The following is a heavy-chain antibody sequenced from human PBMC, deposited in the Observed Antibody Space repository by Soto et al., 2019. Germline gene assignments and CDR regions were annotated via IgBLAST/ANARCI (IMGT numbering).Heavy chain of an antibody. Sequence: ASVKVSCKASGGTFSSYTISWVRQAPGQGLEWMGRIIPILGIANYAQKFQGRVTITADKSTSTAYMELSSLRSEDTAVYYCARDDPEFGGVIDPPDYWGQGTLVTVSS. CDR3: ARDDPEFGGVIDPPDY. CDR2: IIPILGIA. CDR1: GGTFSSYT. V-gene: IGHV1-69*04. D-gene: IGHD3-16*02. J-gene: IGHJ4*02.